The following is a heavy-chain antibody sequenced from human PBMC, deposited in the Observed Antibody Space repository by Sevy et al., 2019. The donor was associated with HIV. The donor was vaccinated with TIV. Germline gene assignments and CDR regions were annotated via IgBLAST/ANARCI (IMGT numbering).Heavy chain of an antibody. D-gene: IGHD2-15*01. Sequence: ASVKVSCKASGYTFTSYRITWVRQAPGQGLEWMGWVSAHNGDTNYAQKLQGRVTMTTGTSTSPAYMELRTLRSGDTAVYYCARVYCSGGSCYSLAYWGQGTLVTVSS. CDR3: ARVYCSGGSCYSLAY. V-gene: IGHV1-18*01. J-gene: IGHJ4*02. CDR1: GYTFTSYR. CDR2: VSAHNGDT.